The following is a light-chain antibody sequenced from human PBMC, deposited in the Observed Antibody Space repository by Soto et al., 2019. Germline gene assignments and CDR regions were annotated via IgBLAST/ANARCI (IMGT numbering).Light chain of an antibody. Sequence: EIVLTQPPATLSLSPGERATLSCRASQSVSSYLAWYQQKPGQAPRLLIYDASTRATGIPARFSGRGSGTEFTLTISSLQSVDFAVYYCQQYDNWPQAFGQGTKVDIK. CDR2: DAS. CDR1: QSVSSY. J-gene: IGKJ1*01. CDR3: QQYDNWPQA. V-gene: IGKV3-15*01.